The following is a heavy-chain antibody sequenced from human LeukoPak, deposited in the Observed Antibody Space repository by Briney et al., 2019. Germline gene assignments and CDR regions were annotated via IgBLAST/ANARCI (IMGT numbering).Heavy chain of an antibody. CDR2: IDPSDSYT. D-gene: IGHD6-13*01. CDR3: ARRDRYSWYSFDY. V-gene: IGHV5-10-1*01. Sequence: GESLKISCKGSGYSFTSYWITWVRQMPGKDLEWMGRIDPSDSYTNYSPSFQGHVTISVDKSISTAYLQWSSLKASDTAMYYCARRDRYSWYSFDYWGQGTLVTVSS. CDR1: GYSFTSYW. J-gene: IGHJ4*02.